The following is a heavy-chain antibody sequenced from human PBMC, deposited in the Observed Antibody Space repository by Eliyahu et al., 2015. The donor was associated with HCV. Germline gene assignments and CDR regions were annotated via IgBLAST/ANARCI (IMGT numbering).Heavy chain of an antibody. Sequence: QVQLVQSGAEVKKPGSSVKVSCKASGGTFSSYAISWVRQAPGQGLEEWMGRIPPIFGVNNEEQNLGRVTITADKSTSTAYMELSSLRSEDTAVYYCARDQDYGSGSYYAFDIWGQGTMVTVSS. CDR3: ARDQDYGSGSYYAFDI. CDR2: IPPIFGV. CDR1: GGTFSSYA. D-gene: IGHD3-10*01. J-gene: IGHJ3*02. V-gene: IGHV1-69*04.